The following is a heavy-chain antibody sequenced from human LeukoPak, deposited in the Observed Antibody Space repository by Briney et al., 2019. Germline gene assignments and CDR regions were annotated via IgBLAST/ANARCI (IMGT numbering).Heavy chain of an antibody. J-gene: IGHJ4*02. V-gene: IGHV1-2*02. Sequence: ASVKVSCKXSGYSFTGQDMHWVRQAPGQGLEGMGWINPNSGDTNYAQKFQGRVTMTRDTTISTAYMELNRLTSDDTAVYYCASYPRYSSTPPFDYWGQGTPVTVSS. CDR3: ASYPRYSSTPPFDY. CDR2: INPNSGDT. D-gene: IGHD6-19*01. CDR1: GYSFTGQD.